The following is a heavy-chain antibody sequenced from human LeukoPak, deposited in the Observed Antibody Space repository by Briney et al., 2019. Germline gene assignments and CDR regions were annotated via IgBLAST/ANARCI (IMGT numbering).Heavy chain of an antibody. CDR3: ARGIVGVILHALEI. V-gene: IGHV3-23*01. Sequence: GGSLRLSCAASGFTFSSYGMDWVRRAPGKGLEWVSGISGSGDRIFYADSVKGRFTIPRDNSKNTLYLQMNSLGAEDTAIYYCARGIVGVILHALEIWGQGTIVTVSS. CDR1: GFTFSSYG. D-gene: IGHD1-26*01. J-gene: IGHJ3*02. CDR2: ISGSGDRI.